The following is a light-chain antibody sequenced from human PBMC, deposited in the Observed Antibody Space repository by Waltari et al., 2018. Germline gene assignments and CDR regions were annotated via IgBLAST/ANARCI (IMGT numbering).Light chain of an antibody. J-gene: IGKJ1*01. CDR1: PDIRDH. V-gene: IGKV1-17*01. Sequence: DIQMTQSPSSLSASVGDRVTITCRASPDIRDHLCWYQQKPGRAPKALIYGASRFQSGVPSRFSGSGSGTEFTLTISSLQPEDFATYYCLQYNNYPRTFAQGTKVEIK. CDR3: LQYNNYPRT. CDR2: GAS.